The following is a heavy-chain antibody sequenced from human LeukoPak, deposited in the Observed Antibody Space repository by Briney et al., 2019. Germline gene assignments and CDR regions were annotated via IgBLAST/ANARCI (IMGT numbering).Heavy chain of an antibody. V-gene: IGHV1-18*01. J-gene: IGHJ4*02. CDR1: GYTXTNYG. CDR2: IGRNNGNT. Sequence: GASVKVSCKASGYTXTNYGITGVRQAPGQGLEWMGWIGRNNGNTKFAQKLQGRVTMTTDTSTTTAYMELRSLRSDDTAVYFCARDRGDYYFDYWGQGTLVTVSS. CDR3: ARDRGDYYFDY. D-gene: IGHD6-25*01.